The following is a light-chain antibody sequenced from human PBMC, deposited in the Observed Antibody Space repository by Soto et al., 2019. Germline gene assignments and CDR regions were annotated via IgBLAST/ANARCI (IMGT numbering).Light chain of an antibody. CDR1: QMISSW. V-gene: IGKV1-5*01. J-gene: IGKJ1*01. CDR2: DAS. CDR3: QEYKSYSWT. Sequence: DIQMTQSPSTLSASVGDRVAITCRASQMISSWLAWYQQKPGKAAKLLIYDASSLESGVPSRVSGSGSGTEFHLTIASLQPDDFATSYCQEYKSYSWTFGQGT.